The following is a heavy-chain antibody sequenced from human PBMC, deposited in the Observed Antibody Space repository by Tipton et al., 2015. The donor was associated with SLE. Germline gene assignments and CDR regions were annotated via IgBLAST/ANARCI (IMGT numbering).Heavy chain of an antibody. CDR1: GGSISSGGYY. V-gene: IGHV4-31*03. CDR2: IYYSGST. CDR3: ARDWGCSSTSCYTGWFDP. Sequence: LRLSCTVSGGSISSGGYYWSWIRQHPGKSLEWIGYIYYSGSTYYNPSLKSRVTISVDTSKNQFSLKLSSVTAADTAVYYCARDWGCSSTSCYTGWFDPWGQGTLVTVSS. J-gene: IGHJ5*02. D-gene: IGHD2-2*02.